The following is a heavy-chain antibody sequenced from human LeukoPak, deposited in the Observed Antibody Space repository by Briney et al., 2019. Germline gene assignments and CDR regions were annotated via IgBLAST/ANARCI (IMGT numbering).Heavy chain of an antibody. CDR1: GFTFATSA. Sequence: GRSLRLSCAASGFTFATSAMSWVRQAPGDGLECVSVISYIGSTYYAASGKAGFTISRTNSKTTLYWQMSSLRDEDTAIYYCAKSLYIGSRQGFDYWGQGTPLTVSS. J-gene: IGHJ4*02. CDR2: ISYIGST. CDR3: AKSLYIGSRQGFDY. D-gene: IGHD1-26*01. V-gene: IGHV3-23*01.